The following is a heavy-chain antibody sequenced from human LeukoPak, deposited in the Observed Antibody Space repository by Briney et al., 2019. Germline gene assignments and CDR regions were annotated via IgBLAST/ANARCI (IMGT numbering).Heavy chain of an antibody. D-gene: IGHD5-18*01. Sequence: SETQSLTCTVSGGSISSYYWSWIRQPPGKGLEWIGYIYYSGSTNYNPSLKSRVSISVDTSKNQFSLKLSSVTAADTAVYYCARDHGYSYLDYWGQGTLVTVSS. V-gene: IGHV4-59*01. CDR3: ARDHGYSYLDY. J-gene: IGHJ4*02. CDR1: GGSISSYY. CDR2: IYYSGST.